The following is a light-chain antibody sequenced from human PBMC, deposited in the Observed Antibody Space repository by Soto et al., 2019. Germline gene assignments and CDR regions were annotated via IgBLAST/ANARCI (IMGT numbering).Light chain of an antibody. V-gene: IGLV2-14*03. CDR1: GGDVGTYDH. Sequence: QSALTQPASVSGSLGQSITISCTGTGGDVGTYDHVSWYQQHPGKAPKLMIFDVSSRPSGISDRFSGSKSGNTASLTISGLQAEDEADYYCNSYLTNFVAFGGGTKLTVL. J-gene: IGLJ2*01. CDR3: NSYLTNFVA. CDR2: DVS.